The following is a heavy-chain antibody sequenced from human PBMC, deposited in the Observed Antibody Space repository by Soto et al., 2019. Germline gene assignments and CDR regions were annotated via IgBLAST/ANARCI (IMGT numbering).Heavy chain of an antibody. D-gene: IGHD2-21*02. J-gene: IGHJ4*02. CDR2: LQTDGSHP. Sequence: EVQLVESGXGXXXXXXXLRLSCVASGFTFNYYWMHWVRQAPGEGLMWVSRLQTDGSHPDYADSVKGRFTISRDNAKNTLYLQMNNLRAEDTAVYYCARGGDPDYWGQGTLVTVSS. CDR3: ARGGDPDY. V-gene: IGHV3-74*01. CDR1: GFTFNYYW.